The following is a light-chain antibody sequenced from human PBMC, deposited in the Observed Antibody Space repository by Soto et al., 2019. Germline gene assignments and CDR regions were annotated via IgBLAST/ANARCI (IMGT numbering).Light chain of an antibody. CDR1: QSISSW. J-gene: IGKJ1*01. V-gene: IGKV1-5*01. CDR3: QQYNSYWRT. CDR2: DAS. Sequence: DIQMTQSPSTLSASVGDRVTITCRASQSISSWLAWYQQKPGKAPKLLIYDASSLESGVPSRFSGSGSGTEFTLTISSLQPDDFATYYCQQYNSYWRTFGQGTKVEIK.